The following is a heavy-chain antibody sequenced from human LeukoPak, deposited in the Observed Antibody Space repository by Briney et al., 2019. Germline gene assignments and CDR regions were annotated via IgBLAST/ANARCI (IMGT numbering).Heavy chain of an antibody. CDR3: ARDPLTYYYDSSLPDY. D-gene: IGHD3-22*01. V-gene: IGHV3-30*04. CDR2: ISYDGSNK. J-gene: IGHJ4*02. Sequence: AGSLRLSCAASGFTFSNYAMSWVRQAPGNGLEWVAVISYDGSNKYYADSVKGRFTISRDNAKNSLYLQMNSLRAEDTAVYYCARDPLTYYYDSSLPDYWGQGTLVTVSS. CDR1: GFTFSNYA.